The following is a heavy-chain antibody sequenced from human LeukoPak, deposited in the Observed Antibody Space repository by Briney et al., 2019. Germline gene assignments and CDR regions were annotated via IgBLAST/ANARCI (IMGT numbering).Heavy chain of an antibody. Sequence: ASVKVSCEASGYTFTSYYIHWVRQAPGQGLEWMGVINPSGGSTTYAQKFQGRITMTRDTSTSTVYMEVSSLRSEDTAVYYCAREDGSGFGAFEIWGQGTMVTVSS. CDR1: GYTFTSYY. CDR3: AREDGSGFGAFEI. CDR2: INPSGGST. D-gene: IGHD3-22*01. J-gene: IGHJ3*02. V-gene: IGHV1-46*01.